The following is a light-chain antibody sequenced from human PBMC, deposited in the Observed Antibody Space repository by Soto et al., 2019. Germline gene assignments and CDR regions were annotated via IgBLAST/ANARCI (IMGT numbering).Light chain of an antibody. J-gene: IGLJ2*01. CDR2: SNN. Sequence: QSVLTQPPSASGTHGQRVTISCSGSSSNIGSKTVNWYQQLPGTAPKLLIYSNNQRPSGVPDRFSGSKSGTSASLAISGLQSEDEADYYCAAWDDSLNGVVFGGGTNLTVL. CDR1: SSNIGSKT. CDR3: AAWDDSLNGVV. V-gene: IGLV1-44*01.